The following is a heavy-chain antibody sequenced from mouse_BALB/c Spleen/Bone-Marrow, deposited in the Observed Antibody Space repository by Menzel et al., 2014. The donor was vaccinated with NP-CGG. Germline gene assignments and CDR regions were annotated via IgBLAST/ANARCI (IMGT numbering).Heavy chain of an antibody. D-gene: IGHD1-1*01. CDR2: INPYNGGT. CDR3: ASYYGSSWYFDV. Sequence: EVQLQQSGPELVKPGASMKISCKASGYSFTGYTMNWVKQSHGKNLEWIGLINPYNGGTSYNQRFKGKATLTVDKSSRTAYMEFLSLTSEDSAVYYCASYYGSSWYFDVWGAGTTVTVSS. V-gene: IGHV1-18*01. J-gene: IGHJ1*01. CDR1: GYSFTGYT.